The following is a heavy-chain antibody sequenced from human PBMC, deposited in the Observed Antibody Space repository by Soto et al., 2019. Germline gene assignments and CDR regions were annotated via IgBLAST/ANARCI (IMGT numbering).Heavy chain of an antibody. CDR2: MNPNSGNT. V-gene: IGHV1-8*01. Sequence: QVQLVQSGAEVKKPGASVKVSCKASGYTFTSYDINWVRQATGQGLEWMGWMNPNSGNTGYAQKFKGRVTMTRNTSISTAYMELSSLRSEDTAVYYCARGGRFLEWLPRNYYYYYGMDVWGQGTTVTVSS. D-gene: IGHD3-3*01. CDR3: ARGGRFLEWLPRNYYYYYGMDV. CDR1: GYTFTSYD. J-gene: IGHJ6*02.